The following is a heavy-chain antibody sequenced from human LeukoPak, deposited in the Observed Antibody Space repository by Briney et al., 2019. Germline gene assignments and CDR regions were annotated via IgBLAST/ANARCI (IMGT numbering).Heavy chain of an antibody. CDR2: FNPSSSGT. V-gene: IGHV1-2*02. J-gene: IGHJ5*02. D-gene: IGHD2-8*01. CDR1: GDTFSRSS. Sequence: ASVTLTCTVSGDTFSRSSYYWGRQAPGQGLEWMGWFNPSSSGTNYAQKFQGRVTMTRDTSISTAYLELSRLRSDDTAVYYCARSSRWSRYWFDRWG. CDR3: ARSSRWSRYWFDR.